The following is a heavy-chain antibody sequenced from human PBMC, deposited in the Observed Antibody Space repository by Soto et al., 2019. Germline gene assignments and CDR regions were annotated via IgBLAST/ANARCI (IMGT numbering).Heavy chain of an antibody. CDR3: ARSYGSGSGLGTSWFAP. V-gene: IGHV4-31*03. CDR1: GGSISSGGYY. D-gene: IGHD3-10*01. Sequence: QVQLQESGPGLVKPSQTLSLTCTVSGGSISSGGYYWSWIRQHPGKGLEWIGYIYYSGSTYYNPSLKSRVTIAVDPSKTQSSLKLSAGTAADTAGYYCARSYGSGSGLGTSWFAPWGQGTLVTVSS. CDR2: IYYSGST. J-gene: IGHJ5*02.